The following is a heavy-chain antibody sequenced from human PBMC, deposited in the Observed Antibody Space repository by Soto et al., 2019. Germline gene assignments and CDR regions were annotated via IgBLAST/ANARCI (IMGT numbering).Heavy chain of an antibody. Sequence: ASVKVSCKAGGYTFIGHYMHWVRQAPGQGLEWMGWINPNSGGTNYAQKFQGRVTMTRDTSISIVYVELSRLRSDDTAVYYCARDSYYDILTGYSRNAFDIWGQGTMVTVSS. J-gene: IGHJ3*02. CDR1: GYTFIGHY. D-gene: IGHD3-9*01. V-gene: IGHV1-2*02. CDR2: INPNSGGT. CDR3: ARDSYYDILTGYSRNAFDI.